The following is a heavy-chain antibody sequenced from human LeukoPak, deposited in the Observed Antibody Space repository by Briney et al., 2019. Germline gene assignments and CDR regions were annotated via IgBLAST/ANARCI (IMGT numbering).Heavy chain of an antibody. Sequence: GGLLRLSCAASGFTFSTYTMYWVRHPPGKRLEWVSIIGSSGGGIHYADSVKGRFTISRDNSKNALYLQMNSLRVEDTAVYYCAIDPNWGTHSWGQGTLVTVSS. CDR1: GFTFSTYT. J-gene: IGHJ4*02. D-gene: IGHD7-27*01. V-gene: IGHV3-23*01. CDR3: AIDPNWGTHS. CDR2: IGSSGGGI.